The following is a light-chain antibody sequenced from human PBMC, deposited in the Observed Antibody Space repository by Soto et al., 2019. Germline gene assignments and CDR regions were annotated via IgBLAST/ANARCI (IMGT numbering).Light chain of an antibody. Sequence: ILFTWAPSAVSLSPGERPARTCRASQSVSSNYLAWYQQKPGQAPRLLIYGASTRATGVPDRFRGSGSGSDFSITIGRLEREDFAVYHCQQYGSVSWSFGQGTKVDIK. CDR1: QSVSSNY. V-gene: IGKV3-20*01. J-gene: IGKJ1*01. CDR3: QQYGSVSWS. CDR2: GAS.